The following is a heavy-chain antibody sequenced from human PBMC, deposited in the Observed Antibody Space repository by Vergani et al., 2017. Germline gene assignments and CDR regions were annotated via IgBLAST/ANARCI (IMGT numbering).Heavy chain of an antibody. J-gene: IGHJ5*02. CDR3: ARGVYCSSTSCYLTTGSRWFDP. Sequence: QVQLQQWGAGLLKPSETLSLTCAVYGGSFNSYYWNWIRQPPGKGLEWIGEINHSGSTNYNPSLKSRVTISVDTSKNQLSLKLSSVTAADTAVYYCARGVYCSSTSCYLTTGSRWFDPWGQGTLVTVSS. V-gene: IGHV4-34*01. CDR1: GGSFNSYY. D-gene: IGHD2-2*01. CDR2: INHSGST.